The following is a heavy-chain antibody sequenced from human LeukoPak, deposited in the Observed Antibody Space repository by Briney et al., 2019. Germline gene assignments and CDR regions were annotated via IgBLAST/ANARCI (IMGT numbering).Heavy chain of an antibody. D-gene: IGHD1-26*01. J-gene: IGHJ6*03. CDR3: ASPPPHSGSYFDYYYYYMDV. V-gene: IGHV1-18*01. CDR1: GYTFTSYG. Sequence: ASVKVSCKASGYTFTSYGISWVRQAPGQGLEWMGWISAYNGNTNYAQKLQGRVTMTTDTSTSTAYLELSSLRSEDTAVYYCASPPPHSGSYFDYYYYYMDVWGKGTTVTISS. CDR2: ISAYNGNT.